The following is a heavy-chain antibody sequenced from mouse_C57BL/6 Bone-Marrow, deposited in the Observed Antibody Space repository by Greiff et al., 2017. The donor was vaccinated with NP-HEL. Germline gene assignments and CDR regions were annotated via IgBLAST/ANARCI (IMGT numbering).Heavy chain of an antibody. CDR2: INYDGSST. CDR1: GFTFSDYY. J-gene: IGHJ4*01. V-gene: IGHV5-16*01. CDR3: ARSPYFYYYAMDY. Sequence: EVKVVESEGGLVQPGSSMKLSCTASGFTFSDYYMAWVRQVPEKGLEWVANINYDGSSTYYLDSLKSRFIISRDNAKNILYLQMSSLKSEDTATYYCARSPYFYYYAMDYWGQGTSVTVSS. D-gene: IGHD2-10*01.